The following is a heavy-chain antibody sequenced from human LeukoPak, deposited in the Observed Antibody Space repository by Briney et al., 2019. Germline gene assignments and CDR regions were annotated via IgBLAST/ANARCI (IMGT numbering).Heavy chain of an antibody. D-gene: IGHD3-10*01. CDR2: ISGSGEST. V-gene: IGHV3-23*01. CDR3: AKASYGSGSYYTSLAD. J-gene: IGHJ4*02. Sequence: GGSLRLSCAASGFTFSNYAMSWVRQAPGKGLKWVSAISGSGESTYYADSVKGRFTISRDNSKNTLYLQMSTVRADDTAVYYCAKASYGSGSYYTSLADWGQGTLVTVSS. CDR1: GFTFSNYA.